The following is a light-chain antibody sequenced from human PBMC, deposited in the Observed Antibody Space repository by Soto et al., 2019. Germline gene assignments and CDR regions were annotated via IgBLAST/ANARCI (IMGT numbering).Light chain of an antibody. CDR1: QSISSY. CDR3: QQSYNFPWT. V-gene: IGKV1-39*01. Sequence: DIQMTQSPSSLSTSVGDRVTVTCRASQSISSYLNWYQQKPGKAPQLLISAASSLQSGVPSRFSGSGSGTDFTLTISSLQPEDFATYYCQQSYNFPWTFGQGTKVEIK. J-gene: IGKJ1*01. CDR2: AAS.